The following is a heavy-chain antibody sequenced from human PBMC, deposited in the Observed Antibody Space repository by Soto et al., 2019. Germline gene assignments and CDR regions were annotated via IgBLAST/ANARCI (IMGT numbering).Heavy chain of an antibody. CDR2: IIPIVGTA. CDR1: GGTFSSYA. J-gene: IGHJ5*02. CDR3: ARGKGIPPSYCSSTSCYANWFDP. V-gene: IGHV1-69*12. Sequence: QVQLVQSGAEVKKPGSSVKVSCKASGGTFSSYAISWVRQAPGQGLEWMGGIIPIVGTANYAQTFQGRVTITADESTSTAYMELSSLRSEDTAVYYCARGKGIPPSYCSSTSCYANWFDPWGQGTLVTVSS. D-gene: IGHD2-2*01.